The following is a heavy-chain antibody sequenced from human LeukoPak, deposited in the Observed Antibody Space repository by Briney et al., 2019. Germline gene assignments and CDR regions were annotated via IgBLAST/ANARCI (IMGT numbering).Heavy chain of an antibody. CDR2: ISGSGGST. Sequence: PGGSLRLSCAASGFTFSSYGMSWVRQAPGKGLEWVSAISGSGGSTYYADSVEGRFTISRDNSRNTLYLQMNSLRAEDTAVYYCAKQGRPTDILTGAFDYWGQGTLVTVSS. D-gene: IGHD3-9*01. CDR1: GFTFSSYG. J-gene: IGHJ4*02. CDR3: AKQGRPTDILTGAFDY. V-gene: IGHV3-23*01.